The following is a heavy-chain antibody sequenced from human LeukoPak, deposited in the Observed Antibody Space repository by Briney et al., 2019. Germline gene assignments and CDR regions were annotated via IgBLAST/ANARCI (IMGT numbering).Heavy chain of an antibody. CDR1: GYTFSNYG. CDR3: ARTNYNILTDYYNGDNWFDL. CDR2: ISGHNDNA. D-gene: IGHD3-9*01. Sequence: ASVKVSCKASGYTFSNYGITWVRQAPGQGLEWMGWISGHNDNAKYAQIVQGRVTMTTDTSTSTAYMELRSLRSDDTAVYYCARTNYNILTDYYNGDNWFDLWGQGTLVTVSS. J-gene: IGHJ5*02. V-gene: IGHV1-18*01.